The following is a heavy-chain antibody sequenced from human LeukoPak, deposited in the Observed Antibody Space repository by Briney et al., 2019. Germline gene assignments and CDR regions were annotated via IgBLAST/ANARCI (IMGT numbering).Heavy chain of an antibody. D-gene: IGHD3-22*01. CDR1: GGSISSYY. J-gene: IGHJ4*02. Sequence: SETLSLTCTVSGGSISSYYWSWIRQPPGNGLEWIGYIYYSGSTNYNPSLKSRVTISVDTSKNQFSLKLSSVTAADTAVYYCAREKALYYYDSSGYQPYFDYWGQGTLVTVSS. CDR3: AREKALYYYDSSGYQPYFDY. CDR2: IYYSGST. V-gene: IGHV4-59*01.